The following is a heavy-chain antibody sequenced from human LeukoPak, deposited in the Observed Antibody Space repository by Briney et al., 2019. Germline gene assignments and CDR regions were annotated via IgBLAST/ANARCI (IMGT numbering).Heavy chain of an antibody. CDR2: MNPNSGNT. CDR1: GYTFTSYD. D-gene: IGHD2-2*02. Sequence: ASVKVSCKASGYTFTSYDINWVRQATGQGLEWMGWMNPNSGNTGYAQKFQGRVTMTRNTSISTAYMELSSLRSEDTAVYYCARGEIVVVPAAIGGYGMDVWGQGTTVTVSS. J-gene: IGHJ6*02. CDR3: ARGEIVVVPAAIGGYGMDV. V-gene: IGHV1-8*01.